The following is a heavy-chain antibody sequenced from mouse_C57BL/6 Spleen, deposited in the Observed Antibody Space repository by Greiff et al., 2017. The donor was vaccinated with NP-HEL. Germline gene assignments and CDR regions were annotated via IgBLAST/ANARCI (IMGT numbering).Heavy chain of an antibody. V-gene: IGHV1-81*01. CDR3: ARYDYDGPAMDY. J-gene: IGHJ4*01. CDR2: IYPRSGNT. D-gene: IGHD2-4*01. Sequence: VKLQESGAELARPGALVKLSCKASGYTFTSYGISWVKQRTGQGLEWIGEIYPRSGNTYYNEKFKGKATLTADKSSSTAYMELRSLTSEDSAVYFCARYDYDGPAMDYWGQGTSVTVAS. CDR1: GYTFTSYG.